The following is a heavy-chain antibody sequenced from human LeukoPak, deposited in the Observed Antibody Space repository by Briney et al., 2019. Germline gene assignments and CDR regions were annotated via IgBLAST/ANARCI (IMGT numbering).Heavy chain of an antibody. Sequence: GGSLRLSCAASGFTFSSCSMNWVRQAPGKGLEWVSSISSSSSYIYYADSVKGRFTISRDNAKNSLYLQMNSLRAEDTAVYYCARDGAKGFTFYYYYMDVWGKGTTVTVSS. J-gene: IGHJ6*03. D-gene: IGHD4/OR15-4a*01. CDR2: ISSSSSYI. CDR1: GFTFSSCS. CDR3: ARDGAKGFTFYYYYMDV. V-gene: IGHV3-21*01.